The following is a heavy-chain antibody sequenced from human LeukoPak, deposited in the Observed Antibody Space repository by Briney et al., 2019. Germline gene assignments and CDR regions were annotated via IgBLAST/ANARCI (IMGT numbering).Heavy chain of an antibody. V-gene: IGHV3-48*03. D-gene: IGHD6-13*01. Sequence: PGGSLRLSCAASGFTFSGYEMNWVRQAPAKGLEWVSYIIGRGSTIYYADSVKGRFTISRDNAKNSLYLQMNSLRAEDTAVYYCARGGSSSWYRYYFDYWGQGTLVTVSS. CDR3: ARGGSSSWYRYYFDY. J-gene: IGHJ4*02. CDR1: GFTFSGYE. CDR2: IIGRGSTI.